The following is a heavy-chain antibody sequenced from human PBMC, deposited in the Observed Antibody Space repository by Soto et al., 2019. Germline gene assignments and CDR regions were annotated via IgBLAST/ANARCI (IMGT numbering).Heavy chain of an antibody. D-gene: IGHD2-2*01. Sequence: ASVKVSCKASGYTFTNYGISWVRQAPGEGLEWVGWINTNNGNKVYAQKFQGRVTMTRNTSTSTAYMELTSLRSEDTAVYYCARGGRKVPAARGRTFDIWGQGTMVTVSS. CDR3: ARGGRKVPAARGRTFDI. J-gene: IGHJ3*02. CDR2: INTNNGNK. CDR1: GYTFTNYG. V-gene: IGHV1-18*01.